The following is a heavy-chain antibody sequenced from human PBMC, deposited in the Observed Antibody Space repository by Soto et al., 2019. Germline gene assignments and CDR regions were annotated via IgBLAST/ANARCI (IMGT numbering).Heavy chain of an antibody. D-gene: IGHD6-6*01. CDR2: IDPSDSYT. Sequence: GESLKISCTGSGYSVTSYWISWVRQMPVKGLEWMGRIDPSDSYTNYSPSFQGHVTISADKSISTAYLQWSSLKASDTAMYYCARRGDYSSSSNVKDVWGQGTTVTVSS. J-gene: IGHJ6*02. CDR1: GYSVTSYW. CDR3: ARRGDYSSSSNVKDV. V-gene: IGHV5-10-1*01.